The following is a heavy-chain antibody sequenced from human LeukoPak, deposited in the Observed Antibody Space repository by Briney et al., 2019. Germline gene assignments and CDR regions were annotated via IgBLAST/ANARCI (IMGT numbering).Heavy chain of an antibody. J-gene: IGHJ4*02. CDR1: GGSFSGYY. D-gene: IGHD3-22*01. Sequence: SETLSLTCAAYGGSFSGYYWSWIRQPPGKGLEWIGEINHSGSTNYNPSLKSRVTMSVDTSKNQFSLKLSSVTAADTAVYYCARDSRGYYDSSGYHGGMFHFDYWGQGTLVTVSS. CDR2: INHSGST. V-gene: IGHV4-34*01. CDR3: ARDSRGYYDSSGYHGGMFHFDY.